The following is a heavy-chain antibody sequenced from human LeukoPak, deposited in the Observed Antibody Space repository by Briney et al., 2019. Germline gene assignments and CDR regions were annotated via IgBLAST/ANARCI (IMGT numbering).Heavy chain of an antibody. CDR1: GGSMSSGSYY. J-gene: IGHJ3*02. D-gene: IGHD6-13*01. Sequence: PSQTLSLTCTVSGGSMSSGSYYWSWIRQPAGKGLEWIGRIYTSGSTNYNPSLKSRVTISVDTSKNQFSLKLSSVTAADTAVYYCARDLDSSSRYWAFDIWGQGTMVTVSS. CDR2: IYTSGST. V-gene: IGHV4-61*02. CDR3: ARDLDSSSRYWAFDI.